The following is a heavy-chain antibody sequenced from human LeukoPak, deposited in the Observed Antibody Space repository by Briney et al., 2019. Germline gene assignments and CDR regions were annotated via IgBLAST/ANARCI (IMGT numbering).Heavy chain of an antibody. CDR2: IFPGDSDT. J-gene: IGHJ4*02. CDR3: ARHIDFGRGYRNGYNY. CDR1: GYRFSTYW. Sequence: GKSLKISCKGSGYRFSTYWIGWVRQMPGKGLEWMGIIFPGDSDTRYSPSFQGQVTISVDKSINTAYLQWSSLKASDTAMYYCARHIDFGRGYRNGYNYWGQGTLVTVS. V-gene: IGHV5-51*01. D-gene: IGHD5-18*01.